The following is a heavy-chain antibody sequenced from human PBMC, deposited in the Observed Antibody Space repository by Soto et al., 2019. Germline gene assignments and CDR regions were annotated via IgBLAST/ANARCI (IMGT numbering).Heavy chain of an antibody. J-gene: IGHJ4*02. CDR3: ARTQSVFDY. Sequence: ASVKVSCKXSGYTFTNQGISWMRQAPGQGLEWVGWISTFHGNTDYAVSVKGRISINPDTSKNQFSLQLNSVTPEDSAVYYCARTQSVFDYWGQGTQVTVSS. CDR1: GYTFTNQG. V-gene: IGHV1-18*01. CDR2: ISTFHGNT.